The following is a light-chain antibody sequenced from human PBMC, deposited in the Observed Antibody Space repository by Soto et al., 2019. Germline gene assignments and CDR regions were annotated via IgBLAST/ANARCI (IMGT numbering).Light chain of an antibody. Sequence: DIQMTQSPSSLSASVGDRVTITCRASQSISSYLNWYQQKPGKAPKLLIYAASSLQSGVPLRFSSSGSGTNFTLTISSLQPEDFATYYCQQSHSIPFTFGPGTKVDIK. CDR2: AAS. CDR3: QQSHSIPFT. J-gene: IGKJ3*01. CDR1: QSISSY. V-gene: IGKV1-39*01.